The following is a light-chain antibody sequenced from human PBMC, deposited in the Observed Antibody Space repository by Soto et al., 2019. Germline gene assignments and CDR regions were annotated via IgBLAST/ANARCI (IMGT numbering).Light chain of an antibody. J-gene: IGLJ2*01. CDR2: DVS. CDR3: SSYTTSTTLVV. CDR1: SSDVGGYDY. Sequence: QSALTQPASVSGSPGQSITISCTGTSSDVGGYDYVSWYQQHPGEAPKLLIYDVSNRPSGVSNRFSGSKSGNTASLTISGLQAEHEADYYCSSYTTSTTLVVFGGGTKLTVL. V-gene: IGLV2-14*03.